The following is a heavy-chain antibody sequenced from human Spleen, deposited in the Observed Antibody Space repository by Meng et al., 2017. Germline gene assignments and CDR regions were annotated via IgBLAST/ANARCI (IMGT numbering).Heavy chain of an antibody. CDR3: ARTFTVTTSVFDY. D-gene: IGHD4-17*01. V-gene: IGHV3-23*01. CDR2: ISGNGGST. Sequence: GESLKISCAASGFTFSSSAMSWVRQAPGKGLEWVSGISGNGGSTYYADSVKGRFTISRDNSKNTLYLQMNSLRAEDTATYYCARTFTVTTSVFDYWGQGTLVTVSS. J-gene: IGHJ4*02. CDR1: GFTFSSSA.